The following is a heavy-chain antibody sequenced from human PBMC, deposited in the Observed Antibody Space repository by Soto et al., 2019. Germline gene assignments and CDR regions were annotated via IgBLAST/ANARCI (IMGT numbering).Heavy chain of an antibody. CDR2: INPNSGGT. V-gene: IGHV1-2*04. CDR1: GYTFTGYY. CDR3: TLASDYGDYLGAFDY. J-gene: IGHJ4*02. Sequence: QVQLVQSGAEVKKPGASVKVSCKASGYTFTGYYMHWVRQAPGQGLEWMGWINPNSGGTNYAQKFQGWVTMTRDTSISTAYMELSRLRSDDTAVYYCTLASDYGDYLGAFDYWGQGPLVTVSS. D-gene: IGHD4-17*01.